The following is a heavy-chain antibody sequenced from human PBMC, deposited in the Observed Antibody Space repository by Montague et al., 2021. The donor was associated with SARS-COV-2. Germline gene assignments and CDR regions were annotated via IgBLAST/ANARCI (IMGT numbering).Heavy chain of an antibody. J-gene: IGHJ6*02. CDR1: GGSFSGYY. CDR2: INHGGST. V-gene: IGHV4-34*01. Sequence: SETLSLTCAVYGGSFSGYYWSWIRQPPGKGLEWIGEINHGGSTNYNPSLKSRVTISVDTSKNQLSLKLSSVTAADTAVYYCARVRAVPAAMRIFSLGRSYYGMDVWGQGTTVTVSS. CDR3: ARVRAVPAAMRIFSLGRSYYGMDV. D-gene: IGHD2-2*01.